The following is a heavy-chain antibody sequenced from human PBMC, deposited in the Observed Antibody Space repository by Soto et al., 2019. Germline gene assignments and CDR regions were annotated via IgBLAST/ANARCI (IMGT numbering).Heavy chain of an antibody. V-gene: IGHV4-59*08. CDR3: ARQGFGELHGLVDV. CDR1: GGSISSYY. D-gene: IGHD3-10*01. Sequence: SETLSLTCTVSGGSISSYYWSWIRQPPGKGLEWIGYIYHSGTTSYNPSLKSRVTMSVDTSKNQFSLKLNSVTATDTAIYYCARQGFGELHGLVDVWGQGTTVTVSS. J-gene: IGHJ6*02. CDR2: IYHSGTT.